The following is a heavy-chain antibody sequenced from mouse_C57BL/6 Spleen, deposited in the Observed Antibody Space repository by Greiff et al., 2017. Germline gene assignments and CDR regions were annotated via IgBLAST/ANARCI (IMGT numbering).Heavy chain of an antibody. J-gene: IGHJ2*01. Sequence: EVQVVESGGGLVQPGGSLKLSCAASGFTFSDYGMAWVRQAPRKGPEWVAFISNLAYSIYYADTVTGRFTISIENAKNTLYLEMSSLRSEDTAMYYCARHRDYYFDYWGQGTTLTVSS. CDR2: ISNLAYSI. CDR3: ARHRDYYFDY. CDR1: GFTFSDYG. V-gene: IGHV5-15*01.